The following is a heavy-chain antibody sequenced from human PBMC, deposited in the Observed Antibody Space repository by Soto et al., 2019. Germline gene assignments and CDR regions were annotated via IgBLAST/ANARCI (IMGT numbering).Heavy chain of an antibody. CDR1: GFTVSSNY. CDR3: AREMWLVPHNWFDP. Sequence: EVQLVETGGGLIQPGGSLRLSCAASGFTVSSNYMSWVRQAPGKGLEWVSVIYSGGSTYYADSVKGRFTISRDNSKNTLYLQMNSLRAEDTAVYYCAREMWLVPHNWFDPWGQGTLVTVSS. J-gene: IGHJ5*02. CDR2: IYSGGST. V-gene: IGHV3-53*02. D-gene: IGHD6-19*01.